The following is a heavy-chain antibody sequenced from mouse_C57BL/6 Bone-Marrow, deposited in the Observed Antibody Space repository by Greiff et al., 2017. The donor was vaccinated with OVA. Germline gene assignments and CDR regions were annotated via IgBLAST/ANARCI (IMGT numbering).Heavy chain of an antibody. Sequence: QVQLKQSGAELARPGASVKLSCKASGYTFTSYGISWVKQRTGQGLEWIGEIYPRSGNTYYNEKFKGKATLTADKSSSTAYMELRSLTSEDSAVYFCARGGGTTVVPPYYAMDYWGQGTSVTVSS. CDR2: IYPRSGNT. V-gene: IGHV1-81*01. CDR1: GYTFTSYG. D-gene: IGHD1-1*01. J-gene: IGHJ4*01. CDR3: ARGGGTTVVPPYYAMDY.